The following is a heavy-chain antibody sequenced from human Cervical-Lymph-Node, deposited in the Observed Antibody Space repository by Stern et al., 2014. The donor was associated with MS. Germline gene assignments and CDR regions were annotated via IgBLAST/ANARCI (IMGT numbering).Heavy chain of an antibody. CDR3: TIEMAARRFDP. D-gene: IGHD6-6*01. Sequence: EVQLVESGGGLVQPGGSLRLSCTASGVSVSASYMTWVRQAPGKGLEWVALIYSSNNVNYGDSVKGRFTIARDRSKNTVHLQMNSLRVEDTGVYYCTIEMAARRFDPWAREPWSPSPQ. V-gene: IGHV3-66*01. CDR1: GVSVSASY. J-gene: IGHJ5*02. CDR2: IYSSNNV.